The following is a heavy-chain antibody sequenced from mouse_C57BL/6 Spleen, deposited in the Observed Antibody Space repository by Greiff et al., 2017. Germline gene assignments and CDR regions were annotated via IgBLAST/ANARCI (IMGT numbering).Heavy chain of an antibody. V-gene: IGHV5-16*01. CDR3: ARDHYGSPHWYFDV. D-gene: IGHD1-1*01. CDR1: GFTFSDYY. J-gene: IGHJ1*03. CDR2: INYDGSST. Sequence: EVKLMESEGGLVQPGSSMKLSCTASGFTFSDYYMAWVRQVPEKGLEWVANINYDGSSTYYLDSLKSRFIISRDNAKNILYLQMSSLKSEDTATYYCARDHYGSPHWYFDVWGTGTTVTVSS.